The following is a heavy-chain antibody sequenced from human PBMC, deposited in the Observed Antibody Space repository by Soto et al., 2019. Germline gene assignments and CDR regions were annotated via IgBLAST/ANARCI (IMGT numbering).Heavy chain of an antibody. CDR2: IHHSGSS. CDR3: ARAPLVKSAGVCYFVDY. J-gene: IGHJ4*02. D-gene: IGHD3-9*01. V-gene: IGHV4-34*01. CDR1: GGSFSDHY. Sequence: SEPLSLTCAVNGGSFSDHYWTWIRQPPGKGMEWIGEIHHSGSSHYNPSFKSRATISLDTSKNQFSLDLRSVTAADTAVYYCARAPLVKSAGVCYFVDYWGQGTPVTVSS.